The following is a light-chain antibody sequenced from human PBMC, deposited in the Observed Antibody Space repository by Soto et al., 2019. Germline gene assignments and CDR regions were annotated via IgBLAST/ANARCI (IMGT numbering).Light chain of an antibody. CDR2: DAS. CDR1: QTVSSY. V-gene: IGKV3-11*01. Sequence: EIVLTQSPATLSLSPGERATLSCRASQTVSSYLAWYQQKAGQAPRPLLYDASIRAPGIPARFSGSGSGTDVTLSISSLEPEDFAVYYCQQRSSWPLTFGGGTKVEIK. J-gene: IGKJ4*01. CDR3: QQRSSWPLT.